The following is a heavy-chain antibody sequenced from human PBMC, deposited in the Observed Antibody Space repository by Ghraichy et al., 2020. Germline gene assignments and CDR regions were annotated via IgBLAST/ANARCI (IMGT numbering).Heavy chain of an antibody. CDR3: ARGPEWSSSWHDY. CDR2: INSDASST. J-gene: IGHJ4*02. CDR1: GFTFSSYW. V-gene: IGHV3-74*01. D-gene: IGHD6-13*01. Sequence: GKSLNISCAASGFTFSSYWMHWVRQAPGKGLVWVSRINSDASSTSYADSVKGRFTISRDNAKNTLYLQMNSLRAEDTAVYYCARGPEWSSSWHDYWGQGTLVTVSS.